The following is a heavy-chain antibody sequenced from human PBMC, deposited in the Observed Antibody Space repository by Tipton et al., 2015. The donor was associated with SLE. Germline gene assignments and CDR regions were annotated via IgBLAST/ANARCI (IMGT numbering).Heavy chain of an antibody. CDR3: ARGPRKLVPGSYYYYMDV. Sequence: TLSLTCIVSRYSISSGYYWGWMRQAPGKELEWIGSFYHSANTYYNPSLTSRVTISADTSKNQFSLKLNSVSAADTAVYYCARGPRKLVPGSYYYYMDVWGKGTTVTVSS. CDR2: FYHSANT. J-gene: IGHJ6*03. CDR1: RYSISSGYY. D-gene: IGHD6-6*01. V-gene: IGHV4-38-2*02.